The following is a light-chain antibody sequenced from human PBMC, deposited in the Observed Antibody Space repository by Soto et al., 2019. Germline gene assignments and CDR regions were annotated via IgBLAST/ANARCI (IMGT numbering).Light chain of an antibody. J-gene: IGLJ3*02. CDR1: SSDVGGYNY. CDR3: CSYAGSYTQV. CDR2: DVT. Sequence: QSALTQPRSVSGSPGQSVTISCTGTSSDVGGYNYVSWYQQYTGKAPKPMIYDVTKRPSGVPDRFSGSKSGNTASLTISGLQAEDEADYYCCSYAGSYTQVFGGGTKLTVL. V-gene: IGLV2-11*01.